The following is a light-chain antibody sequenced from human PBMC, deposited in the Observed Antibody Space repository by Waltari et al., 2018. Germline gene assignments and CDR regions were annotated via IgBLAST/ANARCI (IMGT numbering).Light chain of an antibody. J-gene: IGKJ1*01. CDR1: ESVPSGY. CDR2: GAS. V-gene: IGKV3-20*01. CDR3: QQYGSLPWT. Sequence: EIVLTQSPGTLSLSPGDRATLSCRASESVPSGYLAWYQQKPGQAPRLLIFGASSGAPGVPDRFSGSESGTDFTLTISRLEPEDFAVYYCQQYGSLPWTFGQGTKVEIK.